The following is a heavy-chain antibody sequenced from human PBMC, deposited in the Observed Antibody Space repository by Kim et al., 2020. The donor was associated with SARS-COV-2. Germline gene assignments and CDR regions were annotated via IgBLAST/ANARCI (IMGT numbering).Heavy chain of an antibody. Sequence: VKGRFTISRDNSKNTLYLQMNSLRAEDTAVYYCAREMEEGWFGPRYYFDYWGQGTLVTVSS. J-gene: IGHJ4*02. CDR3: AREMEEGWFGPRYYFDY. D-gene: IGHD3-10*01. V-gene: IGHV3-30*07.